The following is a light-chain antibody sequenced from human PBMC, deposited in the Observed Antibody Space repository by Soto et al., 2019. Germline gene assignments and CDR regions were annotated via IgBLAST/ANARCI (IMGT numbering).Light chain of an antibody. CDR2: DAS. J-gene: IGKJ5*01. CDR1: QSVRSER. Sequence: EIVLTQSPDTLSLSPGERATLSCRASQSVRSERLAWYQQKRGQATTLIIFDASSRASGTPERFSGSGSGTDFTLTISRLEPEDFAVYYCQEYDGAPPITFGLGTRLEIK. CDR3: QEYDGAPPIT. V-gene: IGKV3-20*01.